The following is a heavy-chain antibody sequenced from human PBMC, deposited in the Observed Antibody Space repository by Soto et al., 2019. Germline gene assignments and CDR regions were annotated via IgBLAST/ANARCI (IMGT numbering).Heavy chain of an antibody. Sequence: DVQLVESGGVVVQPGGSLRLSCAASGFTFDDYTMHWVRQAPGKGLEWVSLISWDGGSTYYADSVKGRFTISRDNSKNSLYLQMNSLRTEDTALYYCAKDMRATMVRGVMSYGMDVWGQGTTVTVSS. J-gene: IGHJ6*02. D-gene: IGHD3-10*01. CDR2: ISWDGGST. CDR1: GFTFDDYT. CDR3: AKDMRATMVRGVMSYGMDV. V-gene: IGHV3-43*01.